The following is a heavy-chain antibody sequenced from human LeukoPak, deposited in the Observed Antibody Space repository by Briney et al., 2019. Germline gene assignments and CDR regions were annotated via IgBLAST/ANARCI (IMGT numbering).Heavy chain of an antibody. CDR3: ARVEWPHFDY. D-gene: IGHD3-3*01. J-gene: IGHJ4*02. CDR1: GFTFSSYR. V-gene: IGHV3-7*01. Sequence: GGSLRLSCAASGFTFSSYRMSWVRQAPGKGLEWVANIKQDGSEKYYVDSVKGRFTISRDNAKNSLYLQMNSLRAEDTAVYYRARVEWPHFDYWGQGTLVTVSS. CDR2: IKQDGSEK.